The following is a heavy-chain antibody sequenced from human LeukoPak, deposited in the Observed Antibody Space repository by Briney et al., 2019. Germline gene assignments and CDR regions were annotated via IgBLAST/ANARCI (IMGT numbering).Heavy chain of an antibody. V-gene: IGHV6-1*01. CDR2: TYYRSNWGN. CDR3: AREAPRFEP. Sequence: SQTLSLTCAISGDSVSSNIAAWEWIRHSPSRGLEWLVSTYYRSNWGNDYAGPVKTGITITANTFQNQCSLHLNAVNPQDTAVYYCAREAPRFEPWGQGNLVNVSS. J-gene: IGHJ5*02. CDR1: GDSVSSNIAA.